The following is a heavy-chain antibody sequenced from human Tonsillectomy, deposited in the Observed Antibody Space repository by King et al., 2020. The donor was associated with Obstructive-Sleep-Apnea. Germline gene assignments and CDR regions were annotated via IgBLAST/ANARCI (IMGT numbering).Heavy chain of an antibody. J-gene: IGHJ4*02. D-gene: IGHD3-16*01. V-gene: IGHV3-7*01. Sequence: VQLVESGGGLVQPGGSVRLSCGASGFTFSSYWMTWVRQAPGKGLEWVANIKQDGSVKNCEDSVKGRFTISRDNAKKSVFLQMNSLTAEDTAVYYCAREYWGPDYWGQGTLVTVSS. CDR3: AREYWGPDY. CDR1: GFTFSSYW. CDR2: IKQDGSVK.